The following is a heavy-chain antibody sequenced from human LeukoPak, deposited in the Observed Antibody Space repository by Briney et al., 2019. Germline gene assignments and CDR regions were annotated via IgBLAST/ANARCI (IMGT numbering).Heavy chain of an antibody. CDR3: ARLRNYYDSSGYKQLWFDP. Sequence: SETLSLTCTVSGGSISSSSYYWGWIRQPPGKGLEWIGSFYYSGSTYYNPSLKSRVTISVDTSKNQFSLKLSSVTAADTAVYYCARLRNYYDSSGYKQLWFDPWGQGTLVTVSS. V-gene: IGHV4-39*07. CDR2: FYYSGST. CDR1: GGSISSSSYY. D-gene: IGHD3-22*01. J-gene: IGHJ5*02.